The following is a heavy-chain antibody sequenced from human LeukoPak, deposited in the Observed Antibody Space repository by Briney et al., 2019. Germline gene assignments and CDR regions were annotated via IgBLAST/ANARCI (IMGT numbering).Heavy chain of an antibody. D-gene: IGHD2-2*01. CDR3: VRARGSCSSTSCYNWFDP. V-gene: IGHV3-74*01. CDR2: INSDGSST. J-gene: IGHJ5*02. Sequence: PGGSLRLSCAASGFTFSSFWMHWVRQAPGKGLVWVSRINSDGSSTNYADSVKGRFTISSDNAKNTLYLQVNSLRAEDTSVYYCVRARGSCSSTSCYNWFDPWGQGTLVTVSS. CDR1: GFTFSSFW.